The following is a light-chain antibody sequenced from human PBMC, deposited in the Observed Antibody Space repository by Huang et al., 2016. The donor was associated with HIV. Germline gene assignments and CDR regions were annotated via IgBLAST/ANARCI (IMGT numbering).Light chain of an antibody. CDR3: MQGTHWPAFT. CDR1: QSLVHSDGNTY. Sequence: DVVMTQSPLSLPVTLGQPASISCRSSQSLVHSDGNTYLNWFPQGPGQSPTRLIYKVSNRDSGVPARCRCSGSGTDFTLKISRVEAEDVGVYYCMQGTHWPAFTFGPGTKVDIK. V-gene: IGKV2-30*02. J-gene: IGKJ3*01. CDR2: KVS.